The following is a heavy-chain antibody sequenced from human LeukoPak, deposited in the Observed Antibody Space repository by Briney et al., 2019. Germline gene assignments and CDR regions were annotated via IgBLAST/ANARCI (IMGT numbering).Heavy chain of an antibody. CDR3: ARDSSGYYDS. V-gene: IGHV3-7*01. Sequence: GGSLRLSCAASGFTFSSYWMSWVRQAPGKGLEWVANTRPDGSETYYVDSVKGRFTISRDNAKNSLYLQMNTLRAEDTAVYYCARDSSGYYDSGGQGTLVTVSS. CDR1: GFTFSSYW. J-gene: IGHJ4*02. CDR2: TRPDGSET. D-gene: IGHD3-22*01.